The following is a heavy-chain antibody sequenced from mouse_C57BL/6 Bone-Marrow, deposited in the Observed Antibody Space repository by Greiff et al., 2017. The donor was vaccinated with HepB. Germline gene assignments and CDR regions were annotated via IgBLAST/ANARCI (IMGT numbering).Heavy chain of an antibody. V-gene: IGHV5-17*01. Sequence: EVKLVESGGGLVKPGGSLKLSCAASGFTFSDYGTHWVRQAPEKGLEWVAYISSGSSTIYYADTVKGRFTISRDNAKNTLFLPMTSLRSEDTAMYYCAGGLDYWGQGTTLTVSS. CDR3: AGGLDY. J-gene: IGHJ2*01. CDR1: GFTFSDYG. CDR2: ISSGSSTI.